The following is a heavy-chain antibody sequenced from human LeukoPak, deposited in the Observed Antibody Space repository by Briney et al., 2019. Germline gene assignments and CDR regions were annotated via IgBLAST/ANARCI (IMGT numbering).Heavy chain of an antibody. V-gene: IGHV4-34*01. D-gene: IGHD6-13*01. CDR1: GGSFSGYY. CDR3: ARKYSSSRHRRYYGMDV. J-gene: IGHJ6*02. CDR2: INHSGST. Sequence: PSETLSLTCAVYGGSFSGYYWSWIRQPPGKGLEWIGEINHSGSTNYNPSPKSRVTISVDTSKNQFSLKLSSVTAADTAVYYCARKYSSSRHRRYYGMDVWGQGTTVTVSS.